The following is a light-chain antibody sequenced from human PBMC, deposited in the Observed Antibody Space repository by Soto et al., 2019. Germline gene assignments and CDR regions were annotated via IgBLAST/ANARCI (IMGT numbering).Light chain of an antibody. CDR2: DVS. V-gene: IGKV3-15*01. CDR3: QQYNNGWT. CDR1: QSVSSN. J-gene: IGKJ1*01. Sequence: EIVMTQSPATLSVSPGERATLSCRASQSVSSNLAWYQQKPGQAPRLLMYDVSTRAIGIPARFSGSGSGTEFTLTLSSLQSEDSAVYHCQQYNNGWTFGQGTKVEIK.